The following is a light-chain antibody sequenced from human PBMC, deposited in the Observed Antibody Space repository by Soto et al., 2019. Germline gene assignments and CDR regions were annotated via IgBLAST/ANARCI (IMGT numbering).Light chain of an antibody. CDR1: QSVSSSY. J-gene: IGKJ5*01. V-gene: IGKV3-20*01. CDR2: GAS. Sequence: EIVLTQSPGTLSLSPGERATLSFRASQSVSSSYLAWYQQKPGQAPMLLIYGASSRATGIPDRFSGSGSGTDFTLTISRLEPEEFAVYCCQQYGNSPITCGQGTRREIK. CDR3: QQYGNSPIT.